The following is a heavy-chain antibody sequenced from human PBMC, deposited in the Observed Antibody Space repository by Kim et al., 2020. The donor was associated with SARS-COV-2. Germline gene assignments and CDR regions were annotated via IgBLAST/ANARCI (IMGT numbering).Heavy chain of an antibody. D-gene: IGHD7-27*01. CDR2: ISGDGLGT. V-gene: IGHV3-23*01. CDR1: GLSGFTFSHYG. Sequence: GGSLRLSCAASGLSGFTFSHYGMDWVRQPPGKGLQWVSSISGDGLGTYYADSLKGRFTISRDNSKNTVFLQMNNLRGDDTALYYCTKRAHENRGWGASEAWGQGTMVTVSS. CDR3: TKRAHENRGWGASEA. J-gene: IGHJ3*01.